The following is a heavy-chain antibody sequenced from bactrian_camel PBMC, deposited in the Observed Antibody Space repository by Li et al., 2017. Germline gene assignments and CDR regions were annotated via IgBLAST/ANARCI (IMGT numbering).Heavy chain of an antibody. D-gene: IGHD6*01. CDR2: INSGGGIT. V-gene: IGHV3S25*01. J-gene: IGHJ6*01. Sequence: QLVESGGGLVQPGGSLRLSCAAFGFTFSNYWMYWVRQAPGKGLEWVSSINSGGGITYYADSVKCRFTISRDNAKNTVYLQMNSLKPEDTAAYYCVRDVVVALSPVFGYWGQGTQVTVS. CDR1: GFTFSNYW. CDR3: VRDVVVALSPVFGY.